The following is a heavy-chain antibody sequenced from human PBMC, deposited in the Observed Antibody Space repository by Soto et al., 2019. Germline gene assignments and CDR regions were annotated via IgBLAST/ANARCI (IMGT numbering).Heavy chain of an antibody. Sequence: SETLSLTCTVSGGSMIAYYWNWMRQPPGKGLQWIGYTYYSGSTTYNPSLKSRVTISVDSSKNQFSLKLDSVTPADTAVYYCARVRGTAGKRYFDYWGPGTLVTISS. J-gene: IGHJ4*02. CDR1: GGSMIAYY. CDR2: TYYSGST. D-gene: IGHD6-13*01. V-gene: IGHV4-59*01. CDR3: ARVRGTAGKRYFDY.